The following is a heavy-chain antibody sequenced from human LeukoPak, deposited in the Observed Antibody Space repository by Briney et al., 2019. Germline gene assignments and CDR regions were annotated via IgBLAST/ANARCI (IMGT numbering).Heavy chain of an antibody. CDR1: EYKFTSYW. V-gene: IGHV5-51*01. J-gene: IGHJ3*02. D-gene: IGHD6-13*01. CDR2: IYPGDSDT. CDR3: ARHLIAATAPDAFDI. Sequence: GESLKISCKGSEYKFTSYWIGWVRQMPGKGLEWMGIIYPGDSDTRYSPSFQGQVTISADKSISTAYLQWSSLKASDTAMYYCARHLIAATAPDAFDIWGQGTMVTVSS.